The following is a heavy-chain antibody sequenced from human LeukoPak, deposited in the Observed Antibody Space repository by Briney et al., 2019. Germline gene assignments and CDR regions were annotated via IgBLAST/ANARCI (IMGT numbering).Heavy chain of an antibody. CDR1: GGPISSSSYY. CDR3: ARHRKYYDILTGYYEGAFDI. J-gene: IGHJ3*02. D-gene: IGHD3-9*01. Sequence: PSETLSLTCTVSGGPISSSSYYWGWIRQPPGKGLEWIGSIYYSGSTYYNPSLKSRVTISVDTSKNQFSLKLSSVTAADTAVYYCARHRKYYDILTGYYEGAFDIWGQGTMVTVSS. CDR2: IYYSGST. V-gene: IGHV4-39*01.